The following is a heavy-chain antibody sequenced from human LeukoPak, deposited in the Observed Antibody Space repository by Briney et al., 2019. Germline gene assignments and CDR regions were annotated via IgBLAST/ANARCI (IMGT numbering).Heavy chain of an antibody. Sequence: SETLSLTCTVSGGSVSSYYLSWIRQPPGKGLEWIGYIYYSGRTNYNPSLKSRVTISVDTSKNQFSLKLNSVTGADTAVYYCARVSGSEGFDIWGRGTMVTVSS. CDR2: IYYSGRT. J-gene: IGHJ3*02. CDR1: GGSVSSYY. CDR3: ARVSGSEGFDI. V-gene: IGHV4-59*02. D-gene: IGHD3-10*01.